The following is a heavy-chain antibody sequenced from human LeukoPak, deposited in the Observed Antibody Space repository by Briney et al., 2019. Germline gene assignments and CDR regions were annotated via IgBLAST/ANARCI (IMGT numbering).Heavy chain of an antibody. CDR3: ARGGYYGSGRALDY. D-gene: IGHD3-10*01. V-gene: IGHV3-53*01. J-gene: IGHJ4*02. Sequence: GGSLRLSCAASGLTVSSNYMSWVRQAPGKGLEWVSVIYSGGSTYYADSVKGGFTISRDNSKNTLYLQMNSLRAEDTAVYYCARGGYYGSGRALDYWGQGTLVTVSS. CDR2: IYSGGST. CDR1: GLTVSSNY.